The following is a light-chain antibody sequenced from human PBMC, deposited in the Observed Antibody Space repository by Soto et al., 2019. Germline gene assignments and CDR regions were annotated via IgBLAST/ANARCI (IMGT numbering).Light chain of an antibody. V-gene: IGLV1-47*02. CDR1: SSNIGSNY. Sequence: QSVLTQPPSASGTPGQRVTIFCSGSSSNIGSNYVYWYQQLPGTAPKLLNYNNNQRPSGVPDRFSGSKSGTSASLAISGLRSEDEADYYCAAWDDSLSGWLFGGGTKLTVL. CDR3: AAWDDSLSGWL. CDR2: NNN. J-gene: IGLJ3*02.